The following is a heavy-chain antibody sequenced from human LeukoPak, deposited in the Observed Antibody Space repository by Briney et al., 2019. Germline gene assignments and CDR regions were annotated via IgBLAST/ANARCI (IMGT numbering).Heavy chain of an antibody. CDR1: GGSISSGGYY. V-gene: IGHV4-31*03. D-gene: IGHD1-26*01. Sequence: SQTLSLACTVSGGSISSGGYYWSWIRQHPGKGLEWIGYIYYSGSTYYNPSLKSRVTISVDTSKNQFSLKLSSVTAADTAVYYCARDGLYSGSYVAWGQGTLVTVSS. CDR3: ARDGLYSGSYVA. J-gene: IGHJ5*02. CDR2: IYYSGST.